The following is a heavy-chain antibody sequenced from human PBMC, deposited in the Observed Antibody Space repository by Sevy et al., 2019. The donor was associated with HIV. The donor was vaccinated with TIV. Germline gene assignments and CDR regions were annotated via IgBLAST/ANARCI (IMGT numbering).Heavy chain of an antibody. Sequence: GGSLRLSCAASGFTFSNAWMSWVRQAPGKGLEWVGRIKSKTDGGTTDYAAPVKGRCTISRDDSKNTLYLQMNSLKTEDTAVYYCTTVQYYDSSGYYVDIWGQGTMVTVSS. CDR3: TTVQYYDSSGYYVDI. CDR1: GFTFSNAW. CDR2: IKSKTDGGTT. D-gene: IGHD3-22*01. V-gene: IGHV3-15*01. J-gene: IGHJ3*02.